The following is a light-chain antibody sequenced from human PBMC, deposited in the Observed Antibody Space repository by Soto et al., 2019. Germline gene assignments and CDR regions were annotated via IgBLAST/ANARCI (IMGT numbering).Light chain of an antibody. J-gene: IGKJ2*01. CDR3: QHFGSSPPKYT. Sequence: EVVLTQSPGTLSLSPGERATLSCRASQTVSSSHLAWYQQKPGQAPRLLIYGASDRATDIPDRFSGSGSGTDFTLTISSLEPEDFAVYCCQHFGSSPPKYTFGQGTKLEIK. CDR2: GAS. V-gene: IGKV3-20*01. CDR1: QTVSSSH.